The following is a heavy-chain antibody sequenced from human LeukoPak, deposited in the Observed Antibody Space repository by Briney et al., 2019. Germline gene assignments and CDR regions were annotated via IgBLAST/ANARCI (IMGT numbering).Heavy chain of an antibody. D-gene: IGHD3-10*01. CDR2: TNHSGST. CDR3: ARGPRITMVRGVIMTLDY. Sequence: KSSETLSLTCTVSGGSISNYYWSWIRQPPGKGLEWIGETNHSGSTNYNPSLKSRVTISVDTSKNQFSLKLSSVTAADTAVYYCARGPRITMVRGVIMTLDYWGQGTLVTVSS. CDR1: GGSISNYY. V-gene: IGHV4-34*01. J-gene: IGHJ4*02.